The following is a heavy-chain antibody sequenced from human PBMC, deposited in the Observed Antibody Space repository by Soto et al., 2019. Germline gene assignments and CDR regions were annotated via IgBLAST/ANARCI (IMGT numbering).Heavy chain of an antibody. Sequence: QVQLVESGGGVVQPGRSLRRSCAASGFTFSSYAMHWVRQAPGKGLEWVAVISYDGSNKYYADSVKGRFTFARDNSQNTLYLQMTSLRSEETAVYCCAREGGGYSYGYDAVDIWGQRTMVTVSS. CDR3: AREGGGYSYGYDAVDI. V-gene: IGHV3-30-3*01. CDR1: GFTFSSYA. D-gene: IGHD5-18*01. J-gene: IGHJ3*02. CDR2: ISYDGSNK.